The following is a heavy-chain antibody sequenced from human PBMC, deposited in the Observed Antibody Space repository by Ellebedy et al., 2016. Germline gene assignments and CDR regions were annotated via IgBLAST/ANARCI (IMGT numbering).Heavy chain of an antibody. V-gene: IGHV3-15*01. CDR2: IKSKTDGGAA. CDR3: TTVYRYNYDSV. Sequence: GGSLRLSCAASGFTFSNAWMNWVRQAPGKGLDWVGRIKSKTDGGAADYAAPVKGRFTISRDDSKNTLYLQMNSLKTEDTAVYFCTTVYRYNYDSVWGQGTLVTVSS. D-gene: IGHD5-18*01. CDR1: GFTFSNAW. J-gene: IGHJ4*02.